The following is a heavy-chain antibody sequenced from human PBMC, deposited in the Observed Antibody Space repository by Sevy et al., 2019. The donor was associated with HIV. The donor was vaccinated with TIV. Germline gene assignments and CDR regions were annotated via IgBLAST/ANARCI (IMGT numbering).Heavy chain of an antibody. Sequence: GGSLRLSCAASGFTFDDYAMHWVRQTPGRGLGWVSGISWTSGRVGYADSVKGRFTISRDNAKNSLYLQMNSLRVEDTALYFCAKDITMIVVADVHFDYWGQGTLVTVSS. D-gene: IGHD3-22*01. J-gene: IGHJ4*02. V-gene: IGHV3-9*01. CDR3: AKDITMIVVADVHFDY. CDR2: ISWTSGRV. CDR1: GFTFDDYA.